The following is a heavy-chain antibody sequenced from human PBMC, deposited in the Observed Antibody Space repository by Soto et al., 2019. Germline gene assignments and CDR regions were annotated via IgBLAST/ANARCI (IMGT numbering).Heavy chain of an antibody. Sequence: SETLSLTCTVSGGSISSINNHFSNHYCSWIRQHPGKGLEWIGYIYYSGSTYYNPSLKSRVTISVDTSKNQFSLKLSSVTAADTAVYYCARGSVVAATLFDYWGQGTLVTVSS. V-gene: IGHV4-31*03. D-gene: IGHD2-15*01. CDR3: ARGSVVAATLFDY. J-gene: IGHJ4*02. CDR1: GGSISSINNHFSNHY. CDR2: IYYSGST.